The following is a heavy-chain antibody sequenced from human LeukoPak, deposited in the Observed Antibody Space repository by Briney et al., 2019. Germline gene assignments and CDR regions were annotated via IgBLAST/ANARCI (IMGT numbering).Heavy chain of an antibody. V-gene: IGHV1-69*01. CDR2: IIPIFGTA. J-gene: IGHJ6*02. Sequence: SVKVSCTASGGTFSSYAISWVRQAPGQGLEWMGGIIPIFGTANYAQKFQGRVTITADESTSTAYMELSSLRSEDTAVYYCARAGGPWASLYYYGMDVWGQGTTVTVSS. CDR3: ARAGGPWASLYYYGMDV. CDR1: GGTFSSYA. D-gene: IGHD3-16*01.